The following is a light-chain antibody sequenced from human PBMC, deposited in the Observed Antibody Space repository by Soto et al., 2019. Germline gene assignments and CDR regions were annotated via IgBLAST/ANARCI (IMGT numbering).Light chain of an antibody. J-gene: IGKJ4*01. CDR2: WAS. V-gene: IGKV4-1*01. CDR3: QHYYTTLT. CDR1: QSVLYSSDNKNY. Sequence: DIVMTQSPDSLAVSLGERATINCKSSQSVLYSSDNKNYLAWYQQKPGQPPKLLLYWASTRDSGVPDRFSGSGSGADFTLTISSLQAEDVAVYYCQHYYTTLTFGGGTRVEIK.